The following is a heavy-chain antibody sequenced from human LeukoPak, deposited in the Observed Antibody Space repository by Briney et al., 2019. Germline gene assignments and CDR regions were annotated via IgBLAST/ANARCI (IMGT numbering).Heavy chain of an antibody. J-gene: IGHJ5*02. D-gene: IGHD2-2*02. CDR2: INPSGGST. CDR1: GYTFTNYN. V-gene: IGHV1-46*01. Sequence: GASVKVSCKASGYTFTNYNIHWVRQAPGQGLEWMGIINPSGGSTNYAQKFQGRVTMTRDTSTSTVYVELSSLRSEDTAVYYCARDWYCSSSICYTDRNWFDPWGQGTLVTVSS. CDR3: ARDWYCSSSICYTDRNWFDP.